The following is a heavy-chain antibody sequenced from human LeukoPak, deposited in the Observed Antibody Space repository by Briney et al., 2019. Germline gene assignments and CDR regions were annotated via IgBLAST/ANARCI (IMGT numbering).Heavy chain of an antibody. CDR2: IWSDGSNK. V-gene: IGHV3-33*01. CDR1: GFRFSTYG. Sequence: GRSLRLSCAASGFRFSTYGMHWVRQAPGKGPEWVAVIWSDGSNKYYPDSLKGRFTISRDNSKNTLYLQVNSLRADDTAMYYCARDPVENSRSSDLYYFQYWGQGTLVTVSS. CDR3: ARDPVENSRSSDLYYFQY. D-gene: IGHD6-6*01. J-gene: IGHJ4*02.